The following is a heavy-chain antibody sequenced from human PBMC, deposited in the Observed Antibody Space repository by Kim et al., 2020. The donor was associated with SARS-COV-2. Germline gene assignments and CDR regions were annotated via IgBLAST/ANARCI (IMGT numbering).Heavy chain of an antibody. D-gene: IGHD2-2*01. J-gene: IGHJ6*03. CDR2: IYPGDSDT. Sequence: GESLKISCKGSGYSFTSYWIGWVRQMPGKGLEWMGIIYPGDSDTRYSPSFQGQVTISADKSISTAYLQWSSLKASDTAMYYCARLNNVGGDCSSTSCNSYYYYYMDVWGKGTTVTVSS. V-gene: IGHV5-51*01. CDR3: ARLNNVGGDCSSTSCNSYYYYYMDV. CDR1: GYSFTSYW.